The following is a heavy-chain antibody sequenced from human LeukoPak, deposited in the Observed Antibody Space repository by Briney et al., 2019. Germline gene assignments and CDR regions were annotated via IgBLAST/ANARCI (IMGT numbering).Heavy chain of an antibody. CDR1: GGSFSGYY. CDR3: ARYSGSYYADY. V-gene: IGHV4-30-4*01. Sequence: SETLSLTCAVYGGSFSGYYWSWIRQPPGKGLEWIGYIYYSGSTYYNPPLKSRVTISVDTSKNQFSLKLSSVTAADTAVYYCARYSGSYYADYWGQGTLVTVSS. J-gene: IGHJ4*02. CDR2: IYYSGST. D-gene: IGHD1-26*01.